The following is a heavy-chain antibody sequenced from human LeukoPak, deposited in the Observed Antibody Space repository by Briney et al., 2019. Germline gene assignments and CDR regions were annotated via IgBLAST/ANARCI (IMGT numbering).Heavy chain of an antibody. D-gene: IGHD3-22*01. V-gene: IGHV3-23*01. J-gene: IGHJ4*02. CDR3: AKDSSYYYDSSGYY. CDR2: ISGSGGST. Sequence: GGSLRLSCAASGFTFSSYAMSWVRQAPGKGLKWVSAISGSGGSTYYADSVKGRFTISRDNSKNTLYLQMNSLRAEDTAVYYCAKDSSYYYDSSGYYWGQGTLVTVSS. CDR1: GFTFSSYA.